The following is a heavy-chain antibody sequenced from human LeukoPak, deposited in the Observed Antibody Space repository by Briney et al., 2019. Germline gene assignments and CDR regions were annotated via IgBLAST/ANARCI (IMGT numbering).Heavy chain of an antibody. CDR1: GGSISSYY. D-gene: IGHD6-6*01. V-gene: IGHV4-4*07. CDR2: IYASGST. CDR3: ARGQYSTSSFYNHYYMDV. Sequence: SETLSLTCTVSGGSISSYYWSWIRQPAGKGLEWIGRIYASGSTNYNPSLKSRVTMSVDTSKSHFSLEVSSVTAADTAVYYCARGQYSTSSFYNHYYMDVWGTGTTVTVSS. J-gene: IGHJ6*03.